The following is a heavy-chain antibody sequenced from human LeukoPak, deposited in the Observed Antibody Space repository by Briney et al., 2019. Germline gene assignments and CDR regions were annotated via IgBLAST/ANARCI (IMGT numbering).Heavy chain of an antibody. Sequence: SETLSLTCTVSGGSISSYYWSWVRQPPGKGLEWIGYIYYTGSTNYNPSLKSRVTISVDTSKNQFSLKVRSVTAADTAVYYCAALWFGDPETPHDYWGQGTLVTVSS. D-gene: IGHD3-10*01. CDR1: GGSISSYY. CDR2: IYYTGST. CDR3: AALWFGDPETPHDY. J-gene: IGHJ4*02. V-gene: IGHV4-59*01.